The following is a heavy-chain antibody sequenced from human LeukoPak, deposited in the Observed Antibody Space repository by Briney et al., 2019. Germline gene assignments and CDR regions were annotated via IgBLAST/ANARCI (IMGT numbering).Heavy chain of an antibody. V-gene: IGHV4-59*13. D-gene: IGHD4-23*01. CDR1: GCTISSYY. CDR2: IYSSGST. J-gene: IGHJ4*02. Sequence: PSETLSLTCTVSGCTISSYYWSWIRQPPGKGLEWIGYIYSSGSTKYSPSRKSRVAISLDTSKNDFSLRLSSVTAADTAVYYCARDRGYGGIFDYWGQGTLVTVYS. CDR3: ARDRGYGGIFDY.